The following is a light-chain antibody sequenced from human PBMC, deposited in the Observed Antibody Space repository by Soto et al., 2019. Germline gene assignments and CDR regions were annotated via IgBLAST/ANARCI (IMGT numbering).Light chain of an antibody. Sequence: ESVLAQSPGTLSLSPGEGATLSCRSSRIVISNYLAWYQKKPGQAPRLLIYGASNRATGVPDRFSGSGSGTDSTLTIRGLESEDFAVYFCQKYDTSPYSFGQGTKLEIK. V-gene: IGKV3-20*01. J-gene: IGKJ2*03. CDR1: RIVISNY. CDR2: GAS. CDR3: QKYDTSPYS.